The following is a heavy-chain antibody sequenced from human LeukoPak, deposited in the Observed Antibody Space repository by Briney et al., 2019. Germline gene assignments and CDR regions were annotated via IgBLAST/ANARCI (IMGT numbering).Heavy chain of an antibody. CDR3: AKLGGYSSGWAIDY. J-gene: IGHJ4*02. Sequence: GGSLRLSCAASGFTFSSYGMHWVRQAPGKGLEWVAVISYDGSNKYYADSVEGRLTISRDNSKNTLYLQMNSLRAEDTAVYYCAKLGGYSSGWAIDYWGQGTLVTVSS. D-gene: IGHD6-19*01. CDR2: ISYDGSNK. V-gene: IGHV3-30*18. CDR1: GFTFSSYG.